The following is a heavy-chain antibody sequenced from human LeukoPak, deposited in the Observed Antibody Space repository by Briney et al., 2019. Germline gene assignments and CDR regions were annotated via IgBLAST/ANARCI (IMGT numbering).Heavy chain of an antibody. D-gene: IGHD6-13*01. Sequence: GGSLRLSCAASGFTLSSYAMTWVRQAPGKGLEWVSAVSGSGGGTYFADSVKGRFTISRDTSKNTLYLQMNSLRAEDTAVYFCARNSGGAAGPLNYWGQGTLVTVSS. CDR3: ARNSGGAAGPLNY. CDR1: GFTLSSYA. J-gene: IGHJ4*02. V-gene: IGHV3-23*01. CDR2: VSGSGGGT.